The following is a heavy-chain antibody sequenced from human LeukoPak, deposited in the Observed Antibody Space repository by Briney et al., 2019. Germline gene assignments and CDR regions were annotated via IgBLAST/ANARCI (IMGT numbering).Heavy chain of an antibody. Sequence: PSETLSLTCTVSGGSISSGGYYWSWIRQHPGKGLEWIGYIYYSGSTYYNPSLKSRVTISVDTSKNQFSLKLSSVTAADTAVYYCARDTIGETFDPWGQGTLVTVSS. J-gene: IGHJ5*02. V-gene: IGHV4-31*03. CDR3: ARDTIGETFDP. CDR2: IYYSGST. D-gene: IGHD5-24*01. CDR1: GGSISSGGYY.